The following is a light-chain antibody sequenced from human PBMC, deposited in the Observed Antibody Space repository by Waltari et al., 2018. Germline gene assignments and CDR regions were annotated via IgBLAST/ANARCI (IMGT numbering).Light chain of an antibody. Sequence: DIVMTLTALYSPVTLCQPASISCMFCQSLVHSDGNTYLSWLPQRPGQPPRLLIYKISNRLSGVPDRFSGSGAGTEFTLKISRVETEDVGVYFCMQATQFPLTFGGGTKVEIK. J-gene: IGKJ4*01. CDR1: QSLVHSDGNTY. CDR3: MQATQFPLT. CDR2: KIS. V-gene: IGKV2-24*01.